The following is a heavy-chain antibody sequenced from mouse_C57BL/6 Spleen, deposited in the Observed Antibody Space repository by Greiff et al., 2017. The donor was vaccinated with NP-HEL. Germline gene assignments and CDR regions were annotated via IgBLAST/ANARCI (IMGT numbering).Heavy chain of an antibody. Sequence: QVQLQQSGAELVRPGTSVKVSCKASGYAFTNYLIDWVKQRPGQGLEWIGGINPGSGGTNYNEKFKGKATLTADKSSITAYLQLSSLTSEDSAVYFCARGDDYGAMDYWGQGTSVTVSS. CDR2: INPGSGGT. CDR3: ARGDDYGAMDY. V-gene: IGHV1-54*01. CDR1: GYAFTNYL. J-gene: IGHJ4*01. D-gene: IGHD2-4*01.